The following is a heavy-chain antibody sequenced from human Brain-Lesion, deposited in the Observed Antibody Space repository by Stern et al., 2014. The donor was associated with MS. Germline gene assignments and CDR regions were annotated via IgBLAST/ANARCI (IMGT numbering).Heavy chain of an antibody. V-gene: IGHV5-10-1*03. D-gene: IGHD3-16*01. Sequence: EVQLVQSGADVNKPGGSLRISCQGSGYSFTSDWISWVRQLPGKGLEWMGRIDPSDSKPNYSPSFQGHVTISADKSINTAFLDWRSLKASDTAMYYCARHMGEGLSIDYWGQGTLVTVSS. CDR2: IDPSDSKP. CDR3: ARHMGEGLSIDY. J-gene: IGHJ4*02. CDR1: GYSFTSDW.